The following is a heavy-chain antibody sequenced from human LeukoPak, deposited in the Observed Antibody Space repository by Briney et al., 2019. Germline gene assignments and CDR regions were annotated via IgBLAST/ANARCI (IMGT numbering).Heavy chain of an antibody. CDR3: ARDPDSGSAGY. J-gene: IGHJ4*02. D-gene: IGHD1-26*01. CDR1: GFTFSSYA. Sequence: GGSLRLSCAASGFTFSSYAMSWVRQAPGKGLEWVSAISGSGGSTYYADSVKGRFTISRDNSKNTLYLQMNSLRAEDTAVYYCARDPDSGSAGYWGQGTLVTVSS. CDR2: ISGSGGST. V-gene: IGHV3-23*01.